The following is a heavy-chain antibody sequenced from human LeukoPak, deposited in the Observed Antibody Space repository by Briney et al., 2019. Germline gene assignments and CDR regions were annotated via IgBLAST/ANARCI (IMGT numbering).Heavy chain of an antibody. J-gene: IGHJ4*02. CDR3: AKGQGFNYYDSSGNIDY. CDR1: GFTFSSYA. CDR2: ISGSGGST. D-gene: IGHD3-22*01. V-gene: IGHV3-23*01. Sequence: GGSLRLSCAASGFTFSSYAMSWVRQAPGKGLEWVSAISGSGGSTYYADSVKGRFTISRDNSKNTLYLQMNSLRAEDTAVYYCAKGQGFNYYDSSGNIDYWGQGTLVTVSS.